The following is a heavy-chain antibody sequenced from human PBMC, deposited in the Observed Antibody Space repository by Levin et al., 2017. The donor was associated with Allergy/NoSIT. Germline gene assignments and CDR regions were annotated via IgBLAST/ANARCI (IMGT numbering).Heavy chain of an antibody. CDR2: INTNTGNP. Sequence: ASVKVSCKASGYTFTSYAMNWVRQAPGQGLEWMGWINTNTGNPTYAQGFTGRFVFSLDTSVSTAYLQISSLKAEDTAVYYCARDLMGIAAAGEVGLLWEYWGQGTLVTVSS. D-gene: IGHD6-13*01. CDR3: ARDLMGIAAAGEVGLLWEY. J-gene: IGHJ4*02. V-gene: IGHV7-4-1*02. CDR1: GYTFTSYA.